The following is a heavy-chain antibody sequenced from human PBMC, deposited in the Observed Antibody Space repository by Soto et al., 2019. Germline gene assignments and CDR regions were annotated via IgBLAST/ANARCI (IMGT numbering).Heavy chain of an antibody. V-gene: IGHV3-21*01. CDR1: GFTFSSYS. D-gene: IGHD2-21*01. CDR3: ARGSTLVNAFDI. J-gene: IGHJ3*02. Sequence: GGSLRLSCAASGFTFSSYSMNWVRQAPGKGLEWVSSISSSSSYIYYADSVKGRFTISRDNAKNSLYLQMNSLRAEDTAVYYCARGSTLVNAFDIWGQGTMVTVSS. CDR2: ISSSSSYI.